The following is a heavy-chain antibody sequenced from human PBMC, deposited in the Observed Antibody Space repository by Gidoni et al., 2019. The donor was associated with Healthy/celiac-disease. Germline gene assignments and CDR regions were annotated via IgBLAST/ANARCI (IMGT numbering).Heavy chain of an antibody. CDR1: GFSLSTSGVG. D-gene: IGHD6-6*01. Sequence: QITLKESGPTLVKPTQTLTLTCTFSGFSLSTSGVGVGWIRQPQGKALEWLALIYWDDDKRYSPSLKSRLTITKDTSKNQVVLTMTNMDPVDTATYYCAHRRREQLGYYFDYWGQGTLVTVSS. J-gene: IGHJ4*02. CDR2: IYWDDDK. V-gene: IGHV2-5*02. CDR3: AHRRREQLGYYFDY.